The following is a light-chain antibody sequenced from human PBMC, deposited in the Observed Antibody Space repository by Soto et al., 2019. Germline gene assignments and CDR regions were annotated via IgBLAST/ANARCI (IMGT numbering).Light chain of an antibody. J-gene: IGKJ1*01. Sequence: DIQMTQSPSSLSASVGDRVIITCRASQTITTYLNWYQQTPGKAPQLLIYGSSTLQSRVPSRFTGSGSVKDFTLTISSLQPEDFATYHFQQANSTPWMFGQGTKVEIK. V-gene: IGKV1-39*01. CDR1: QTITTY. CDR3: QQANSTPWM. CDR2: GSS.